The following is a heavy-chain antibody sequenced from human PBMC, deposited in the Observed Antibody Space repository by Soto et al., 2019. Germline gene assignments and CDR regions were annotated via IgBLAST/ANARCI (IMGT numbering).Heavy chain of an antibody. Sequence: GGSLRLSCAASGFTFSSYAMSWVRQAPGKGLEWVSAISGSGGSTYYADSVKGRFTISRDNSKNTLYLQMNSLRAEDTAVYYCAKLGPYSSGWYSYYYYYMDVWGKGTTVTVSS. D-gene: IGHD6-19*01. J-gene: IGHJ6*03. CDR3: AKLGPYSSGWYSYYYYYMDV. CDR1: GFTFSSYA. CDR2: ISGSGGST. V-gene: IGHV3-23*01.